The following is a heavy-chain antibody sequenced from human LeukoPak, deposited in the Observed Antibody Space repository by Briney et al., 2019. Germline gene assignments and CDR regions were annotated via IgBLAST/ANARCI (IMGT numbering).Heavy chain of an antibody. D-gene: IGHD3-22*01. CDR3: ARGRGVIVGNYFDY. V-gene: IGHV1-8*02. CDR1: GYTFTGYY. CDR2: MNPNSGNT. Sequence: ASVKVSCKASGYTFTGYYMHWVRQATGQGLEWMGWMNPNSGNTGYAQKFQGRVTMTRNTSISTAYMELSSLRSEDTAVYYCARGRGVIVGNYFDYWGQGTLVTVSS. J-gene: IGHJ4*02.